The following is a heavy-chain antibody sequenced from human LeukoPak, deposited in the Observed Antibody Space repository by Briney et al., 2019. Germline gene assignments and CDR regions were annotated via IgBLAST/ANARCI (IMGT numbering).Heavy chain of an antibody. CDR2: ISSSSNTK. CDR3: ARDISSTVTTV. D-gene: IGHD4-17*01. V-gene: IGHV3-48*04. CDR1: GFTFSTYR. J-gene: IGHJ4*02. Sequence: PGGSLRLASAASGFTFSTYRMNWVRRAPGKVLEWVAYISSSSNTKYYAYSVKGRFTISRDNAKNSLYLQMNSLSAEDTAVYYCARDISSTVTTVWGQGTLVTVSS.